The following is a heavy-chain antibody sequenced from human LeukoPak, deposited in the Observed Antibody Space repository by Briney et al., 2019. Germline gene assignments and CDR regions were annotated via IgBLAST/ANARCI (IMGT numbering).Heavy chain of an antibody. D-gene: IGHD3-22*01. CDR2: IIPIFGTA. CDR3: ARELGTEPGITMIVVPSGNWFDP. V-gene: IGHV1-69*01. Sequence: SVKVSCKASGGTFSSYAISWVRQAPGQGLEWMGGIIPIFGTANYAQKFQGRVTITADESTSTAYMELSSLRSEDTAVYYCARELGTEPGITMIVVPSGNWFDPWGQGTLVTVSS. J-gene: IGHJ5*02. CDR1: GGTFSSYA.